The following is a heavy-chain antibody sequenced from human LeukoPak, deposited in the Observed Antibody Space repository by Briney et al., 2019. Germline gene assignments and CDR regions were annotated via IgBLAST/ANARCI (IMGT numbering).Heavy chain of an antibody. V-gene: IGHV3-23*01. D-gene: IGHD3-3*01. CDR1: GFTFSSYA. CDR3: AKGNYDFWSGYYQSDYYYYGMDV. J-gene: IGHJ6*02. Sequence: GGSLRLSCAASGFTFSSYAMSWVRQASGKGLEWVSAISGSGGSTYYADSVKGRFTISRDNSKNTLYLQMNSLRAEDTAVYYCAKGNYDFWSGYYQSDYYYYGMDVWGQGTTVTVSS. CDR2: ISGSGGST.